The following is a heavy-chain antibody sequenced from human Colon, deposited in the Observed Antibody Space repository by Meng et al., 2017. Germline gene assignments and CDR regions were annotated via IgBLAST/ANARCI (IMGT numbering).Heavy chain of an antibody. CDR1: GFTFSSYS. Sequence: GESLKISCAASGFTFSSYSMNWVRQAPGKGLEWVSSISSSSSYIYYADSVKGRFTISRDNAKNSLYLQMNSLRAEDTVVYYYAQSITIFGVVIGPQFDYWGQGTLVTVSS. J-gene: IGHJ4*02. CDR2: ISSSSSYI. V-gene: IGHV3-21*01. D-gene: IGHD3-3*01. CDR3: AQSITIFGVVIGPQFDY.